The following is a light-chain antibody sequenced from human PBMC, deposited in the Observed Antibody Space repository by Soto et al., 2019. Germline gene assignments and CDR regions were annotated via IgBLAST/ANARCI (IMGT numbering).Light chain of an antibody. V-gene: IGKV3-20*01. CDR2: GTS. J-gene: IGKJ5*01. CDR3: QQYGYSPRM. Sequence: EIVWTQSPVTLSLSPGERATLSCRASQSVSSSYLGWYQQKPGQAPRLLIFGTSNRATDIPDRFSGRGSGTAFTLTISRLEPEDFAMYYCQQYGYSPRMFGQGTRLQIK. CDR1: QSVSSSY.